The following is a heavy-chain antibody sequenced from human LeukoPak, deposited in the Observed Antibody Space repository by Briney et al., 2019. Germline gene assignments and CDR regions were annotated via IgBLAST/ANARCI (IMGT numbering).Heavy chain of an antibody. CDR1: GGTFSSYA. CDR3: AGDRDSSSCLGQ. Sequence: SVKVSCKASGGTFSSYATSWVRQAPGQGLEWMGGIIPIFGTANYAQKFQGRVTITADESTSTAYMELSSLRSEDTAVYYCAGDRDSSSCLGQWGQGTLVTVSS. J-gene: IGHJ4*02. V-gene: IGHV1-69*13. D-gene: IGHD6-13*01. CDR2: IIPIFGTA.